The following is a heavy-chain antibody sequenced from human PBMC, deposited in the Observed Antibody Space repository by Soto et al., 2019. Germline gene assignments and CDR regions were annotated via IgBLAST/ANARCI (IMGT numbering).Heavy chain of an antibody. CDR1: GYTFTSYG. CDR2: ISAYNANT. D-gene: IGHD6-25*01. Sequence: QVQLVQSGAEVKKPGASVKVSCKASGYTFTSYGISWVRQAPGQGLEWMGWISAYNANTNYAQKLQGGVTMTSVTPRSTAYMELRSLRSEDTAVYYCARESSSGGPDYWGQGLLVTFSS. V-gene: IGHV1-18*01. CDR3: ARESSSGGPDY. J-gene: IGHJ4*02.